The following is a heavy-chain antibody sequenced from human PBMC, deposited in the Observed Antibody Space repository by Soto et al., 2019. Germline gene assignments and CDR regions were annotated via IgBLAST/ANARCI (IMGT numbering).Heavy chain of an antibody. J-gene: IGHJ4*02. V-gene: IGHV4-61*01. D-gene: IGHD3-3*01. CDR3: ARGMSGDLTWALY. CDR1: GGSVSSGSYY. Sequence: QVQLQESGPGLVKPSETLSLTCTVSGGSVSSGSYYWNWIRQPPGKGLEWIGYIFYSGSTNYNPSRQSRVTLSVDTSKNQFSLKLSSVTAADTAVYYCARGMSGDLTWALYWGQGTLVTVSS. CDR2: IFYSGST.